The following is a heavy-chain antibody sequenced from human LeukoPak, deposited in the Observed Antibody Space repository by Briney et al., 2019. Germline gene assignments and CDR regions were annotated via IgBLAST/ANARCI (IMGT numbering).Heavy chain of an antibody. V-gene: IGHV4-38-2*02. Sequence: SETLSLTCTVSGYSISSGYYWGWIRQPPGKGLEWIGSIYHSGSTYYNPSLKSRVTISVDTSKNQFSLKLSSVTAADTAVYYCARDYENYYDSSGWGYWGQGTLVTVSS. J-gene: IGHJ4*02. CDR3: ARDYENYYDSSGWGY. CDR2: IYHSGST. D-gene: IGHD3-22*01. CDR1: GYSISSGYY.